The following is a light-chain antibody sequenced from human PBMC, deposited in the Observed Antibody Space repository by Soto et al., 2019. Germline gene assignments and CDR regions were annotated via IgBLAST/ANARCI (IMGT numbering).Light chain of an antibody. CDR2: GAS. CDR3: QQYGSSPLT. Sequence: EIVLPQSPGTLSLSPGEGDTLSCRASQSVSSNSLAWYQQKPGQAPRLLIYGASTMATGIPDRFSGSGSGTDFTLTINRLEPEDFAVYSCQQYGSSPLTFGGGTKVEIK. J-gene: IGKJ4*01. V-gene: IGKV3-20*01. CDR1: QSVSSNS.